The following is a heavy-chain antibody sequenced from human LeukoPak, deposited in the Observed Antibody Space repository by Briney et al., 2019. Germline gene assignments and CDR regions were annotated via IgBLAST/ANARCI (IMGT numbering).Heavy chain of an antibody. CDR2: IYYSGST. CDR3: ARVWIQLWSGGGDYFDY. CDR1: GGSISSSSYY. J-gene: IGHJ4*02. D-gene: IGHD5-18*01. V-gene: IGHV4-39*07. Sequence: SETLSLTCTVSGGSISSSSYYWGWIRQPPGKGLEWIGSIYYSGSTYYNPSLKSRVTISVDTSKNQFSLKLSSVTAADTAVYYCARVWIQLWSGGGDYFDYWGQGTLVTVSS.